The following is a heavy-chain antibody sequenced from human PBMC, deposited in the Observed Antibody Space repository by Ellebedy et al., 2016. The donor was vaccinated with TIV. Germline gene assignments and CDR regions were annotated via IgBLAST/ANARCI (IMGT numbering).Heavy chain of an antibody. CDR2: IGGDGEST. CDR1: GFPFSRNA. J-gene: IGHJ4*02. CDR3: GKDLWDLSGLDY. V-gene: IGHV3-23*01. Sequence: GESLKISCAASGFPFSRNAMGWVRQAPGKGLEWVSSIGGDGESTHYADSVKGRFTISRDTSKNMLYLQMNGLRVEDTALYYCGKDLWDLSGLDYWGQGALVTVAS. D-gene: IGHD1-26*01.